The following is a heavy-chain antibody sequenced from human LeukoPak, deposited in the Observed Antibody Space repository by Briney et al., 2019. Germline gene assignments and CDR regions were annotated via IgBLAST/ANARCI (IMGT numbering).Heavy chain of an antibody. CDR2: IRYDGSNK. CDR1: GFTFSSYG. CDR3: TTEILLWFGEST. J-gene: IGHJ3*01. Sequence: GGSLRLSCAASGFTFSSYGMHWVRQAPGKGLEWVAFIRYDGSNKYYADSVKGRFTISRDNSKNTLYLQMNSLKTEDTAVYYCTTEILLWFGESTWGQGTMVTVSS. V-gene: IGHV3-30*02. D-gene: IGHD3-10*01.